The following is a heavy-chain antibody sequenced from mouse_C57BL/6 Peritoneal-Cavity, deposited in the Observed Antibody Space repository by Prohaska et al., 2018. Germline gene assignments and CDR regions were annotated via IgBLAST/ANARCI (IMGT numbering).Heavy chain of an antibody. Sequence: QVQLKESGPGLVAPSQSLSITCTVSGFSLTSYCVHWVRQPPGKGLEWLVVIWSDGSTTYNSARKTRLSSSKDNSKSQVFLKMNSLQTDDTARYYCARDYDWYVDVWGTGTKVTVSS. V-gene: IGHV2-6*03. D-gene: IGHD2-4*01. J-gene: IGHJ1*03. CDR1: GFSLTSYC. CDR3: ARDYDWYVDV. CDR2: IWSDGST.